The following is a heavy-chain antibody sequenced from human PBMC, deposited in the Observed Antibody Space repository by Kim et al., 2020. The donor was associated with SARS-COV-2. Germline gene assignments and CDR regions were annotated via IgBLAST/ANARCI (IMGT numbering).Heavy chain of an antibody. J-gene: IGHJ3*02. D-gene: IGHD6-13*01. Sequence: SVKGRFTISRDNAKNSLYLQMNSLRDEDTAVYYCARDGEVAAAGMGAFDIWGQGTMVTVSS. CDR3: ARDGEVAAAGMGAFDI. V-gene: IGHV3-48*02.